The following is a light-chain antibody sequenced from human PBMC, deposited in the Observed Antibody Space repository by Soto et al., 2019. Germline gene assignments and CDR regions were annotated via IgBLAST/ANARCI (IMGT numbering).Light chain of an antibody. J-gene: IGKJ1*01. V-gene: IGKV1-5*03. CDR1: QYIHNY. CDR2: EAA. Sequence: DIQMTQSPSTLSASVGDRVTITCRASQYIHNYLAWYQQKPGEAPKLLIYEAANLESGVPSRFSGSGTGTEFTLTISSLQPDDFAAYYCQQSSNYPRTFGQGTRVEI. CDR3: QQSSNYPRT.